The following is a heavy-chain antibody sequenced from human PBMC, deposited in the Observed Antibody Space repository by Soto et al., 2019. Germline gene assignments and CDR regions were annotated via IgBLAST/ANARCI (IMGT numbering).Heavy chain of an antibody. Sequence: QVQLVQSGAEVKKPGSSVKVSCKASVGTFSSYSINWVRQAPGQGLEWMGEIIPIFGTANYTQKFQGRVTIPADESTSTAYMELSSLRSEDTAVYYCARDGGTHSGGIDYWGQGTLVTVSS. CDR3: ARDGGTHSGGIDY. D-gene: IGHD1-26*01. CDR2: IIPIFGTA. J-gene: IGHJ4*02. CDR1: VGTFSSYS. V-gene: IGHV1-69*01.